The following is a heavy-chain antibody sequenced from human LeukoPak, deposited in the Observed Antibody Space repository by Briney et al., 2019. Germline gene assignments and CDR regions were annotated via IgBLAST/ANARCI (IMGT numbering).Heavy chain of an antibody. V-gene: IGHV3-23*01. CDR2: ICDSGDCT. Sequence: GGSLRLSCEASGFTFNTYAIYWVRQAPGKGLEWVSGICDSGDCTYYADSVKGRFTISRDNSKNTVYLQMNSLTADDTAVYYCAKTTVGYSSGRYPGWPADCWGQGTLVTVSS. D-gene: IGHD6-19*01. CDR3: AKTTVGYSSGRYPGWPADC. J-gene: IGHJ4*02. CDR1: GFTFNTYA.